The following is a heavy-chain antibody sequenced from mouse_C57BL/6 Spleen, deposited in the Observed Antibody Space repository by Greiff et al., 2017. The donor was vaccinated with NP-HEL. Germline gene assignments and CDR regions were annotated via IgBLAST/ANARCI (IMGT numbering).Heavy chain of an antibody. CDR2: IWSGGST. V-gene: IGHV2-2*01. CDR3: ARLDSFGGFAY. CDR1: GFSLTSYG. J-gene: IGHJ3*01. D-gene: IGHD3-2*01. Sequence: VQLKQSGPGLVQPSQSLSITCTVSGFSLTSYGVHWVRQSPGKGLEWLGVIWSGGSTDYNAAFISRLSISKDNSKSQVFFKMNSLQADDTAIYYCARLDSFGGFAYWGQGTLVTVSA.